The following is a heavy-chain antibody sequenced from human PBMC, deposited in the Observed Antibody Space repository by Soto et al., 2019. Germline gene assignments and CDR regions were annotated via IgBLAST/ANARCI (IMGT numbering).Heavy chain of an antibody. CDR1: GGSISSSNW. J-gene: IGHJ4*02. D-gene: IGHD2-21*01. V-gene: IGHV4-4*02. CDR2: IHYSGST. Sequence: SETLSLTCAVSGGSISSSNWWSWVRQPPGKGLEWIGFIHYSGSTNYNPSLKSRVTMSVDTSKNQSPLKLTSVNAADTAVYYCTRGGDANKNGHWGQGPRVTFSS. CDR3: TRGGDANKNGH.